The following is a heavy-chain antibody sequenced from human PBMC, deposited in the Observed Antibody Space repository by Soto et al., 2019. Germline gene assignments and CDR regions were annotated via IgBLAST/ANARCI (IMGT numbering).Heavy chain of an antibody. CDR1: GGSISSYY. CDR3: ARGRPQKGGYCSSTSCYSYYYYYMDV. Sequence: QVQLQESGPGLVKPSETLSLTCTVSGGSISSYYWSWIRQPPGKGLEWIGYIYYSGSTNYNPSLKSRVTISVVTSKNQFSLKLSSVTAADTAVYYCARGRPQKGGYCSSTSCYSYYYYYMDVWGKGTTVTVSS. CDR2: IYYSGST. D-gene: IGHD2-2*01. V-gene: IGHV4-59*01. J-gene: IGHJ6*03.